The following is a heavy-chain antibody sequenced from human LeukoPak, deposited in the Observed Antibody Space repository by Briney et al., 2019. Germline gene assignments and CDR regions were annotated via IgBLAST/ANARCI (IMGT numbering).Heavy chain of an antibody. D-gene: IGHD6-13*01. V-gene: IGHV3-48*04. Sequence: GGSLRLSCAASGFTFSSYSMNWVRQAPGRGLEWVSYISSSSSTIYYADSVKGRFTISRDNAKNSLYLQMNSLRAEDTAVYYCARDEAGSTSWFLYWGQGTLVTVSS. CDR1: GFTFSSYS. CDR3: ARDEAGSTSWFLY. J-gene: IGHJ4*02. CDR2: ISSSSSTI.